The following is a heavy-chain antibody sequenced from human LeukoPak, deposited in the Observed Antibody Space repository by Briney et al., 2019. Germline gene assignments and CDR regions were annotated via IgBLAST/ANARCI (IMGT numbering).Heavy chain of an antibody. V-gene: IGHV3-23*01. CDR2: ISGSGGST. CDR3: AKDLYVWGSYRPPCAFDI. CDR1: GFTFSSYG. D-gene: IGHD3-16*02. Sequence: GGSLRLSCAASGFTFSSYGMSWVRQAPGKGVEWVSAISGSGGSTYYADSVKGRFTISRDNSKNTLYLQMNSLRAEDTAVYYCAKDLYVWGSYRPPCAFDIWGQGTMVTVSS. J-gene: IGHJ3*02.